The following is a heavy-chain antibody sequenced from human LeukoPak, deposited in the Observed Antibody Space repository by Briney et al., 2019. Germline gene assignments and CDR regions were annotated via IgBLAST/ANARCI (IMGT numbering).Heavy chain of an antibody. CDR3: ARDWGGSGPTSHDY. Sequence: GGSLRLSCAASGFTFKTYWMHWVRHAPGRGPVWVSRISSDGSSTKYADSVKGRFTISRDNAKNTLYLQMNSLRAEDTAVYYCARDWGGSGPTSHDYWGQGTLVTVSS. D-gene: IGHD3-16*01. V-gene: IGHV3-74*01. CDR2: ISSDGSST. CDR1: GFTFKTYW. J-gene: IGHJ4*02.